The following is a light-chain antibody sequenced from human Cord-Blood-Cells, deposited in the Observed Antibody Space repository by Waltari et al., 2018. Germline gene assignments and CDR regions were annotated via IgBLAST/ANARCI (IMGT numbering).Light chain of an antibody. J-gene: IGKJ3*01. CDR1: QSVSSSY. CDR2: GAS. V-gene: IGKV3-20*01. Sequence: EIVLTQSPGTLSLSPGERATLSCRAGQSVSSSYLAGYQQKPGQAPRLLIYGASSRATGIPDRFSGSGSGTDFTLTISRLEPEDLAVYYCQQYGSSFTFGPGTKVDIK. CDR3: QQYGSSFT.